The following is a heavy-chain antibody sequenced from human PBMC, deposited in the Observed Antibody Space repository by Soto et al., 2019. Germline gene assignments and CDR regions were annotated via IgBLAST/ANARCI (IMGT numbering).Heavy chain of an antibody. CDR3: ARAYGRSPPVKKGGWFDP. V-gene: IGHV4-31*03. J-gene: IGHJ5*02. CDR1: GGSISSGGYY. CDR2: IYYSGST. D-gene: IGHD3-10*01. Sequence: QVQLQESGPGLVKPSQTLSLTCTVSGGSISSGGYYWSWIRQHPGKGLEWIGYIYYSGSTYYNPSLTSRVTISVDTSKNQFSLKLSSVTAADTAVYYCARAYGRSPPVKKGGWFDPWGQGTLVTVSS.